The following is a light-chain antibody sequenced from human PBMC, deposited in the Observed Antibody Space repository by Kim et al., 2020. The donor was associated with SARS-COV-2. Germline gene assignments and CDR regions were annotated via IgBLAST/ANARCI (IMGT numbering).Light chain of an antibody. CDR2: VGTGGIVG. CDR1: SGYSNYK. Sequence: ELTQPPSASASLGASVTLTCTLSSGYSNYKVDLYQQRPGKGPRFVMRVGTGGIVGSKGDGIPDRFSVLGSGLNRYLTIKNIQEEDESDYHCGADHGSGSNVGYGFGTGTKVTVL. CDR3: GADHGSGSNVGYG. J-gene: IGLJ1*01. V-gene: IGLV9-49*01.